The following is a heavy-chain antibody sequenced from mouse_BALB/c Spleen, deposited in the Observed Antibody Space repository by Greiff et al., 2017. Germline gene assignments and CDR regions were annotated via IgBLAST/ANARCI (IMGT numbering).Heavy chain of an antibody. J-gene: IGHJ3*01. Sequence: EVQGVESGGGLVKPGGSLKLSCAASGFTFSSYTMSWVRQTPEKRLEWVATISSGGSYTYYPDSVKGRFTISRDNAKNTLYLQMSSLKSEDTAMYYCTRAYGNYEFAYWGQGTLVTVSA. D-gene: IGHD2-1*01. CDR1: GFTFSSYT. CDR3: TRAYGNYEFAY. CDR2: ISSGGSYT. V-gene: IGHV5-6-4*01.